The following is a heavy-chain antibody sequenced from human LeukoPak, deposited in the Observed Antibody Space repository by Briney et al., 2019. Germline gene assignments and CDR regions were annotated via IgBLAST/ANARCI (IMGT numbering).Heavy chain of an antibody. J-gene: IGHJ4*02. D-gene: IGHD6-25*01. V-gene: IGHV1-2*02. CDR1: GYTFTGYY. CDR2: INPNSGGT. Sequence: ASVKVSCKASGYTFTGYYMHWVRQTPGQGLEWMGWINPNSGGTNYAQKFQGRVTMTRDTSISTAYMELSRLRSDDTAVYYCARDPSLSSDRYYFDYWGQGTLVTVSS. CDR3: ARDPSLSSDRYYFDY.